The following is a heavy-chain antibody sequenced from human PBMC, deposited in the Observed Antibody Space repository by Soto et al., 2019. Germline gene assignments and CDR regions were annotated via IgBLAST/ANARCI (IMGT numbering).Heavy chain of an antibody. CDR2: VSHDGRNT. D-gene: IGHD6-19*01. J-gene: IGHJ4*02. CDR1: GFTFSDYA. CDR3: AKGERQWLVTSDFNY. Sequence: VQLVESGGGVVQPGRSLRLSCAASGFTFSDYAMHWVRQAPGKGLEWVAVVSHDGRNTHYADSVKGRFTIPRDSSKNTVALKMTSLKAKDTAVYYCAKGERQWLVTSDFNYGGQGALVTGSS. V-gene: IGHV3-30*18.